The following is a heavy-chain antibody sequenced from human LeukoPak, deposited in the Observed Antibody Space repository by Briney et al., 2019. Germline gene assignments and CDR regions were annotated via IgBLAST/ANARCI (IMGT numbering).Heavy chain of an antibody. CDR2: MNPNSGNT. J-gene: IGHJ4*02. V-gene: IGHV1-8*03. D-gene: IGHD6-13*01. CDR3: ARALYSSSWYYFDY. Sequence: ASVKVSCKASGYTFNDYYMHWVRQAPGQGLEWMGWMNPNSGNTGYAQKFQGRVTITRNTSISTAYMELSSLRSEDTAVYYCARALYSSSWYYFDYWGQGTLVTVSS. CDR1: GYTFNDYY.